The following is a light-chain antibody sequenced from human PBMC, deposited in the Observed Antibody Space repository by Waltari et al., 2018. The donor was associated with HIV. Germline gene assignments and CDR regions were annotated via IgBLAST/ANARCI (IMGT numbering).Light chain of an antibody. V-gene: IGLV1-44*01. CDR1: RSNIGSNT. CDR2: SNN. CDR3: ATWVDALSGPV. J-gene: IGLJ3*02. Sequence: QSVLTQPPSASGTPGQRVIISCSGNRSNIGSNTVNWYQQFSGAAPTLLIYSNNQRPSAVPDRFSGSKSGSAASLAISGLKSEDEADYHCATWVDALSGPVFGAGTKLTV.